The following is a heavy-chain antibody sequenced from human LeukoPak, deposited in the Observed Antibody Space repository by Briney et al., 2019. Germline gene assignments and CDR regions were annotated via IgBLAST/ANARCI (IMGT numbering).Heavy chain of an antibody. V-gene: IGHV1-46*01. J-gene: IGHJ4*02. D-gene: IGHD4/OR15-4a*01. CDR2: INPSGGST. Sequence: ASVKVSCKASGGTFSSYAISWVRQAPGQGLEWMGIINPSGGSTSYAQKFQGRVTMTRDTSTSTVYMELSSLRSEDTAVYYCARGLWSHYFDYWGQGTLVTVSS. CDR1: GGTFSSYA. CDR3: ARGLWSHYFDY.